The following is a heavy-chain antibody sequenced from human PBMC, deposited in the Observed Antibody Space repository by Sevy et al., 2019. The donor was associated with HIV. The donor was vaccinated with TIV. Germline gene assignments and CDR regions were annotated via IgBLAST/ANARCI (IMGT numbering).Heavy chain of an antibody. J-gene: IGHJ4*02. Sequence: GGSLRLSCVASGFTFRSFSMHWVRQAPGKGLEWVAAIWYDGRTELYAESVQGRFTTSRDNSKKTLYLQMNSLRDEDTAIYYCARDAARVIVPPAGFDSWGQGTLVTVSS. D-gene: IGHD6-13*01. CDR1: GFTFRSFS. CDR3: ARDAARVIVPPAGFDS. V-gene: IGHV3-33*01. CDR2: IWYDGRTE.